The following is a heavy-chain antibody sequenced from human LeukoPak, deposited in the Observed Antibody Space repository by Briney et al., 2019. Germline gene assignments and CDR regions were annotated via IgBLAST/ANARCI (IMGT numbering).Heavy chain of an antibody. Sequence: GGSLRLSCAASGFTFSSYSMNWVRQAPGKGLEWVSSISSSSSYIYYADSVKGRFTISRDNAKNSLYLQMNSLRAEDTAVYYCARDLYDILTGYSSNFDYWGQGTLVTVAS. CDR3: ARDLYDILTGYSSNFDY. J-gene: IGHJ4*02. D-gene: IGHD3-9*01. CDR2: ISSSSSYI. CDR1: GFTFSSYS. V-gene: IGHV3-21*01.